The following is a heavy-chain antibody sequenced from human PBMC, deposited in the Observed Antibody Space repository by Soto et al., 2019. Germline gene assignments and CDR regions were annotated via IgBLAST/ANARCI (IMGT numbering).Heavy chain of an antibody. CDR3: ARSPRISRAGDV. V-gene: IGHV1-18*01. CDR1: GYAFIGHG. CDR2: INPYNGNT. Sequence: QVHMEQSGAEVRRPGASLNVSCKASGYAFIGHGVTWVRQAPGQGLEWMGWINPYNGNTNYAQKFQGRVTLTADKTTSTAYMELRSLRADDTALYYCARSPRISRAGDVWGKGTAVVVSS. J-gene: IGHJ6*04.